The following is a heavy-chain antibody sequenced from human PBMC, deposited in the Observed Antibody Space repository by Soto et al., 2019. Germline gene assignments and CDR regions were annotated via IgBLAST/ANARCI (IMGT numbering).Heavy chain of an antibody. CDR3: ARGGGVVVTANDAFDI. J-gene: IGHJ3*02. CDR1: GFTFGSYG. V-gene: IGHV3-33*01. Sequence: GGSLRLSCAASGFTFGSYGMHWVRQAPGKGLEWVAVIWYDGSNKYYADSVKGRFTISRDNSKNTLYLQMNSLRAEDTAVYYCARGGGVVVTANDAFDIWGQGTMVTVSS. D-gene: IGHD2-21*02. CDR2: IWYDGSNK.